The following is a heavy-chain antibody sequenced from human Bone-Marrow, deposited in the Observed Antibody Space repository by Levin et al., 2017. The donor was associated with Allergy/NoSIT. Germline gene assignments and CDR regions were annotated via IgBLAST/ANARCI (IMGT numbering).Heavy chain of an antibody. V-gene: IGHV1-2*04. CDR2: INPNSGGT. CDR1: GYTFTGYY. D-gene: IGHD3-3*01. J-gene: IGHJ3*02. Sequence: ASVKVSCKASGYTFTGYYMHWVRQAPGQGLEWMGWINPNSGGTNYAQKFQGWVTMTRDTSISTAYMELSRLRSDDTAVYYCAREDLRDYDFWSGYYPDAFDIWGQGTMVTVSS. CDR3: AREDLRDYDFWSGYYPDAFDI.